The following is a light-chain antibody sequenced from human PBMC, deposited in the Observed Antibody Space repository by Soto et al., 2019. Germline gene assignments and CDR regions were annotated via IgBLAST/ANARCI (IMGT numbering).Light chain of an antibody. J-gene: IGKJ1*01. CDR1: QSILYSSTNNNY. CDR3: QQYYDSPLT. V-gene: IGKV4-1*01. Sequence: DIVMTQSPDSLAVSLGERATINCKSSQSILYSSTNNNYLAWYQQKPGQPPKLLIYWASTRESGVPDRFSGSGSGTDFTLSISSLQAEDVAVYYCQQYYDSPLTFGRGTRVEIK. CDR2: WAS.